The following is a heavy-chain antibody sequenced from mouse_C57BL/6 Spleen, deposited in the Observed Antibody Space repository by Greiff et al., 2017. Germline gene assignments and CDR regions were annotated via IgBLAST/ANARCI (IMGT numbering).Heavy chain of an antibody. CDR1: GYTFTSYW. CDR2: IDPSDSYT. CDR3: ARGDDYDAYFEV. V-gene: IGHV1-69*01. Sequence: VQLQQPGAELVMPGASVKLSCKASGYTFTSYWMHWVKQRPGQGLEWIGEIDPSDSYTNYNQKFKGKSTLTVDKSSSTAYMQLSSLTSEDSAVYYCARGDDYDAYFEVWGTGTTVTVSS. J-gene: IGHJ1*03. D-gene: IGHD2-4*01.